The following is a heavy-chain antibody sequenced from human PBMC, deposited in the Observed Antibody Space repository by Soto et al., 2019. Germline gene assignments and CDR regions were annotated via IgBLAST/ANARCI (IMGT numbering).Heavy chain of an antibody. J-gene: IGHJ4*02. CDR1: GFTFSSYA. V-gene: IGHV3-23*01. Sequence: GGSLRLSCAASGFTFSSYAMSWVRQAPGKGLEWVSAISGSGGSTYYADSVKGRFTISRDNSKNTLYLQMNSLRAEDTAVYYCANPGGWPPYFDYWGQGTLVTVSS. D-gene: IGHD6-19*01. CDR3: ANPGGWPPYFDY. CDR2: ISGSGGST.